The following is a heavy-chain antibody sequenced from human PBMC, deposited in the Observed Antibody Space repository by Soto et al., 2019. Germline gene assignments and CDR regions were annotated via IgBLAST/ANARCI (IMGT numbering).Heavy chain of an antibody. V-gene: IGHV5-51*01. J-gene: IGHJ4*02. CDR1: GYSFTSYW. D-gene: IGHD2-21*02. Sequence: KVSCKGSGYSFTSYWIGWVRQMPGKGLEWMGIIYPGDSDTRYSPSFQGQVTISADKSISTAYLQWSSLKASDTAMYYCARSYCGGDCYTLDYWAREPWSPSPQ. CDR2: IYPGDSDT. CDR3: ARSYCGGDCYTLDY.